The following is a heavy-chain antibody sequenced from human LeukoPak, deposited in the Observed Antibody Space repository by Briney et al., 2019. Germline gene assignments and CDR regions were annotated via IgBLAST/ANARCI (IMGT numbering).Heavy chain of an antibody. Sequence: PSETLSLTCAVYGGSFSGYYWSWIRQPPGKGLEWIGEINHSERSNNNPSLKSRVAISVDTSKNQFSLKLSSVTAADTAVYYCARLPYCSGGSCYFDYWGQGTLVTVSS. CDR3: ARLPYCSGGSCYFDY. CDR2: INHSERS. CDR1: GGSFSGYY. D-gene: IGHD2-15*01. V-gene: IGHV4-34*01. J-gene: IGHJ4*02.